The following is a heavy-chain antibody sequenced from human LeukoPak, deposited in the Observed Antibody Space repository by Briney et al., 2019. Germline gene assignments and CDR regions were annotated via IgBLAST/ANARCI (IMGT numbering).Heavy chain of an antibody. J-gene: IGHJ4*02. V-gene: IGHV3-21*01. CDR1: GFTFSSYS. D-gene: IGHD4-23*01. CDR2: ISSSSSYI. CDR3: ARGRSSTVVLPGY. Sequence: AGGSLRLSCAASGFTFSSYSMNWVRQAPGKGLEWVSSISSSSSYIYYADSVKGRFTISRDNAKNSLYLQMNSLRAEDTAVYYCARGRSSTVVLPGYWGQGTLVTVSS.